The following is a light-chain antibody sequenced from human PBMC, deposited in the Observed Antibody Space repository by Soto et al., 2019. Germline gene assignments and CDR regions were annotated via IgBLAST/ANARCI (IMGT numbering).Light chain of an antibody. J-gene: IGKJ1*01. CDR3: QQRSNWPSGT. Sequence: EIVLTQSPATLSLSPGERATLSCRASQSVTNYLAWYQQNPGQAPRLLIYDASNRATGIPARFSGSGSGTDFTLTISRLEPEDFAVYYCQQRSNWPSGTFGQGTKVAIK. CDR2: DAS. CDR1: QSVTNY. V-gene: IGKV3-11*01.